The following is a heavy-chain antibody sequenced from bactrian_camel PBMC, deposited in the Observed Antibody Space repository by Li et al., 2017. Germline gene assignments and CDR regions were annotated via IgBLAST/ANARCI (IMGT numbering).Heavy chain of an antibody. V-gene: IGHV3S53*01. Sequence: HVQLVESGGGSAQPGGSLTLSCSASATALMYMGWFRQAPGKEREEVAAIDSDGSTSYADSVKGRFTISKDNAKNTLYLQMNSLKPEDTAMYYCGRGLGYEYREWGQGTQVTVS. J-gene: IGHJ4*01. CDR2: IDSDGST. CDR3: GRGLGYEYRE. CDR1: ATALMY. D-gene: IGHD3*01.